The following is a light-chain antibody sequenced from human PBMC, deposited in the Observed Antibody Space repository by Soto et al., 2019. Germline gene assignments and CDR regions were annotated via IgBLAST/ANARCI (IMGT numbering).Light chain of an antibody. CDR3: QHSYCPFWT. V-gene: IGKV1-39*01. CDR2: AAS. CDR1: QSISSY. Sequence: DIQMTQSPSSLSASVGDRVTITCRASQSISSYLNWYQQKPGKAPKLLIYAASSLPSGVPSRFSGSGSGTDFTLTISTLQPEDFATYYCQHSYCPFWTFGQGTKVEIK. J-gene: IGKJ1*01.